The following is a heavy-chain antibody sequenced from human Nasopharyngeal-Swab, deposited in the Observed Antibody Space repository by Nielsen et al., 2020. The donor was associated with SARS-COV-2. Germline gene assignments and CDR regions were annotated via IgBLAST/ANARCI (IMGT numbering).Heavy chain of an antibody. V-gene: IGHV4-4*02. CDR2: IYHSGNT. CDR1: GGSISSSNW. CDR3: ARGIAAAGTRFHYYYYYYMDV. Sequence: SETLSLTCAFSGGSISSSNWWSWVRQPPGRGLESIGEIYHSGNTNYNPSLKSRVTISVDKSKNQFSLKLSSVTAADTAVYYCARGIAAAGTRFHYYYYYYMDVWGKGTTVTVSS. D-gene: IGHD6-13*01. J-gene: IGHJ6*03.